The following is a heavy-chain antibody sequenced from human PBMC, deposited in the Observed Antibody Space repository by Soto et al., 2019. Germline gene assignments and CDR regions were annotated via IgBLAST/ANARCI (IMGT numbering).Heavy chain of an antibody. CDR1: GGTFSSYA. V-gene: IGHV1-69*13. D-gene: IGHD3-22*01. CDR2: IIPIFGTA. J-gene: IGHJ6*02. Sequence: SVKVSCKASGGTFSSYAISWVRQAPGQGLEWMGGIIPIFGTANYAQKFQGRVTITADESTSTAYMELSSLRSEDTAVYYCAREHYDSSGYYYYYYGMDVWGQGTTVTVSS. CDR3: AREHYDSSGYYYYYYGMDV.